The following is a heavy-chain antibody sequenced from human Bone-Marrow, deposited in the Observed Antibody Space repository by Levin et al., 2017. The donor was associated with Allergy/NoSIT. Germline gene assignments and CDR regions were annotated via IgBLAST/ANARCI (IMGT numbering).Heavy chain of an antibody. CDR2: VNIDGSKT. J-gene: IGHJ6*02. V-gene: IGHV3-74*01. CDR1: GFNFSIYW. Sequence: AGGSLRLSCAASGFNFSIYWMHWVRQAPGKGLVWVSRVNIDGSKTIYADSVKGRFTISRDNAKNTLYLQMNSLRAEDTALYYCARVAKFMVGTTAHYGLDVWGQGTSVTVS. D-gene: IGHD1-7*01. CDR3: ARVAKFMVGTTAHYGLDV.